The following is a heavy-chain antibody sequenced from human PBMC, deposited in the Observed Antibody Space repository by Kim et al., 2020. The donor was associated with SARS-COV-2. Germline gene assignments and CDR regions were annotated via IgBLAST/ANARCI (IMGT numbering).Heavy chain of an antibody. J-gene: IGHJ2*01. CDR3: ARGLSVGPSMVRGILSKGPYRYSDL. Sequence: SETLSLTCAVNGGSVSTYYWNWIRQPPGGGLEWIGEMNKGGNTNYNPSLKSRINMSVDASKNQFSLSLSSVTAADTAVYYCARGLSVGPSMVRGILSKGPYRYSDLWGRGSLVTVSS. V-gene: IGHV4-34*01. D-gene: IGHD3-10*01. CDR1: GGSVSTYY. CDR2: MNKGGNT.